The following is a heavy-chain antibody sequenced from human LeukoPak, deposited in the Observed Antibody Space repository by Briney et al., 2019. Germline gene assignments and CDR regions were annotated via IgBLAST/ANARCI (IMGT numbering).Heavy chain of an antibody. CDR2: MYYSGST. D-gene: IGHD5-24*01. CDR3: ARHGRMGTINPSY. Sequence: SETLSLTCTVSGGSISNSSYYWGWIRQPPGKGLEWIGSMYYSGSTYYNPSLKSRATISVDTSENQFSLKLSSVTAADTAVYYCARHGRMGTINPSYWGQGTLVTVSS. CDR1: GGSISNSSYY. V-gene: IGHV4-39*01. J-gene: IGHJ4*02.